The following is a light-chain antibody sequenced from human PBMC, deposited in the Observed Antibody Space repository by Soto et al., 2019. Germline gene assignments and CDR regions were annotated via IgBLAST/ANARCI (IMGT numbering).Light chain of an antibody. J-gene: IGLJ3*02. CDR2: EGS. V-gene: IGLV2-23*01. CDR3: CSYAGSSTLV. Sequence: QSVLTQPASMSGSPGQSITISCTGTSSDVGNYNLVSWYQQHPGKAPKVMIYEGSKRPSGVSDRFSGSKSGNTASLTISGLQAEDEADYYCCSYAGSSTLVFGGGTKLTVL. CDR1: SSDVGNYNL.